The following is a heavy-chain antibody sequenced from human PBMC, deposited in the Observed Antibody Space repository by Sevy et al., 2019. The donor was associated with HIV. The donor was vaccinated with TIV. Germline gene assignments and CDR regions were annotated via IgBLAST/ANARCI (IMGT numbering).Heavy chain of an antibody. V-gene: IGHV3-53*01. J-gene: IGHJ4*02. CDR3: VGSGSSDFDY. CDR1: GFTVSSNY. Sequence: GGFLRLSCAASGFTVSSNYMSWVRQAPGKGLEWVSVIYSGGSTYYADSVKGRFTIARDNSKNTLYLQMNSLRAEDTAVYYCVGSGSSDFDYWGQGTLVTVSS. D-gene: IGHD1-26*01. CDR2: IYSGGST.